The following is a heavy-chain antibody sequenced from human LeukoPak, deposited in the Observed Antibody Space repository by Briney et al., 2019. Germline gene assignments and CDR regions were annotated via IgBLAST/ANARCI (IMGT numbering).Heavy chain of an antibody. J-gene: IGHJ4*02. Sequence: GGSLRLSCAASGFTFSSYAMSWVRQAPGKGLEWVSGISWNSGSIGYADSVKGRFTTYRDDAKNSLYLQMNSLRAEDTALYYCAKKSGDGYNLIDYWGQGTLVTVSS. V-gene: IGHV3-9*01. CDR1: GFTFSSYA. CDR2: ISWNSGSI. CDR3: AKKSGDGYNLIDY. D-gene: IGHD5-24*01.